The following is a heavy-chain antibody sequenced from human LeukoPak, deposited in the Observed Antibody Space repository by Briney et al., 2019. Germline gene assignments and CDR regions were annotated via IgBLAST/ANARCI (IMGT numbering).Heavy chain of an antibody. Sequence: SETLSLTCTVSGGSISTSNYYWGWIRQPPGKGLEWIGNIFYSGSTYYSPSLKSRVTMSVDTSKNQFSLKLSSVTAADTAVYYCARLQGLGPGYYYYMDVWGKGTTVTISS. CDR1: GGSISTSNYY. V-gene: IGHV4-39*07. J-gene: IGHJ6*03. D-gene: IGHD3-16*01. CDR2: IFYSGST. CDR3: ARLQGLGPGYYYYMDV.